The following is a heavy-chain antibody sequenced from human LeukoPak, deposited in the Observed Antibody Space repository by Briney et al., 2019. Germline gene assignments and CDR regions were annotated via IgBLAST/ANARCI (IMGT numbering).Heavy chain of an antibody. CDR3: AAGVGTTDFDY. CDR1: GFTFSNAW. Sequence: GESLRLSCAASGFTFSNAWMTWVRQAPGKGLEWVGRLKSKADGGTTDYAAPVKGRFTISRDDSKNTLYLQMNSLKSEDTAVYFCAAGVGTTDFDYWGQGTLVIVSS. V-gene: IGHV3-15*01. J-gene: IGHJ4*02. D-gene: IGHD1-26*01. CDR2: LKSKADGGTT.